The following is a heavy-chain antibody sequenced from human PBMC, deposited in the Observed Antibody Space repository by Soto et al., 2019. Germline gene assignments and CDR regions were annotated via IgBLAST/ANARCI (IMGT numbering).Heavy chain of an antibody. CDR2: INTYNGNT. CDR3: ARGVGSGTYYNQDNWFDP. Sequence: AASVKVSCKASGYTFTNYFISWVRQAPGQGLEWMGWINTYNGNTNHAQKLQGRVTMTTDTSTSTAYMELRSLRSDDTAVYYCARGVGSGTYYNQDNWFDPWGQGTLVTVS. J-gene: IGHJ5*02. D-gene: IGHD3-10*01. V-gene: IGHV1-18*01. CDR1: GYTFTNYF.